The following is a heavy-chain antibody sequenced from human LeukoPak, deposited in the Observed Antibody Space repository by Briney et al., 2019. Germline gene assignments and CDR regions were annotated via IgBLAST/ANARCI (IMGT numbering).Heavy chain of an antibody. D-gene: IGHD2-15*01. Sequence: GSLRLSCAASGFTVSGNYMSWVRQAPGKGLEWVSVIYSSGSTYYADSVKGRFTISRDNSKNTLYLQMNSLRAEDTTVYYYAKGGTRNYYYYYMDVWGKGTTVTVSS. J-gene: IGHJ6*03. CDR3: AKGGTRNYYYYYMDV. V-gene: IGHV3-53*01. CDR2: IYSSGST. CDR1: GFTVSGNY.